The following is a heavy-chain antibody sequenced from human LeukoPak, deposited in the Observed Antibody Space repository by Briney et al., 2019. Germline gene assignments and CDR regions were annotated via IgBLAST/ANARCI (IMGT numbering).Heavy chain of an antibody. CDR3: ARGTWDGDRTFDI. Sequence: PGGSLRLSCAASGFTFSGYWMNWVRQAPGKGLEWISYISGTSSIIYYTPSVKGRFTISRDNGKSSLYLQMNSLRDDDTAVYFCARGTWDGDRTFDIWGQGAMVTVSS. J-gene: IGHJ3*02. CDR1: GFTFSGYW. V-gene: IGHV3-48*02. CDR2: ISGTSSII. D-gene: IGHD5-24*01.